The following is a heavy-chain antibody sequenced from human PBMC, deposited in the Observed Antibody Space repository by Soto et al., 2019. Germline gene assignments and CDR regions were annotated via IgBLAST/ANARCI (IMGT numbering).Heavy chain of an antibody. CDR2: IIPIFGTA. D-gene: IGHD3-9*01. Sequence: ASVKVSCKASGGTFSSYAISWVRQAPGQGLEWMGGIIPIFGTANYAQKFQGRVTITADESTSTAYMELSSLRSEDTAVYYCARANAAYYDILTGSYDRFDYWGQGTLVTVSS. CDR1: GGTFSSYA. J-gene: IGHJ4*02. V-gene: IGHV1-69*13. CDR3: ARANAAYYDILTGSYDRFDY.